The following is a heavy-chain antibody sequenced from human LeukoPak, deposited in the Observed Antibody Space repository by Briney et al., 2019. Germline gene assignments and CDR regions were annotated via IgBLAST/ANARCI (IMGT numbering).Heavy chain of an antibody. CDR3: ATTFRSNPFDY. CDR2: TFYTGST. D-gene: IGHD2/OR15-2a*01. J-gene: IGHJ4*02. V-gene: IGHV4-61*01. Sequence: PSETLSLTCTVSGGSVSSGSYYWSWIRQPPGKGLEWIGYTFYTGSTNYNPSLKSRVTISVDTSKNQFSLMLSSVTAADTAVYYCATTFRSNPFDYWGQGILVTVSS. CDR1: GGSVSSGSYY.